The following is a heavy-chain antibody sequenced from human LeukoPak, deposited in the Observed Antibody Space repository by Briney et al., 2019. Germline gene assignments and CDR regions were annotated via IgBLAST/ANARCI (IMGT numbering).Heavy chain of an antibody. J-gene: IGHJ4*02. CDR1: GGSISSGNYY. CDR3: ARHGPDGGSGYFPS. CDR2: IYDSGTA. V-gene: IGHV4-39*01. D-gene: IGHD3-22*01. Sequence: SETLSLTCTVSGGSISSGNYYWVWNRRPPGKGLEWIGTIYDSGTAYYTPSLKSRITISVDTSKNQFSLKLSSVTAADTAVYYCARHGPDGGSGYFPSWGQGTLVTVSS.